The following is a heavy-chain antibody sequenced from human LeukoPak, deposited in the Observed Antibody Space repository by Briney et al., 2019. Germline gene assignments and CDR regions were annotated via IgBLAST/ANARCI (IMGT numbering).Heavy chain of an antibody. CDR3: ARKARTGTAAAGKGFYFDY. V-gene: IGHV4-39*07. D-gene: IGHD6-13*01. CDR1: GGSISSSSYY. Sequence: SETLSLTCTVSGGSISSSSYYWGWIRQPPGKGLEWIGSIYYSGSTYYNPSLKSRVTISVDTSKNQFSLKLSSVTAADTAVYYCARKARTGTAAAGKGFYFDYWGQGTLVTVSS. CDR2: IYYSGST. J-gene: IGHJ4*02.